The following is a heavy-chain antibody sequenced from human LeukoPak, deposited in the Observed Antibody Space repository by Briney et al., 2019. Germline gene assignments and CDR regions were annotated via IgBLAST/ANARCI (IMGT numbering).Heavy chain of an antibody. J-gene: IGHJ4*02. V-gene: IGHV4-39*01. D-gene: IGHD5-18*01. CDR2: IYYSGST. CDR1: GGSISSSSYY. CDR3: ASRVQLALEPSLFDY. Sequence: SETLSLTCTVSGGSISSSSYYWGWIRQPPGKGLEWIASIYYSGSTYYNPSLKSRVTISVDTSKNQFSLKLSSVTAADTAVYYCASRVQLALEPSLFDYWGQGTLVTVSS.